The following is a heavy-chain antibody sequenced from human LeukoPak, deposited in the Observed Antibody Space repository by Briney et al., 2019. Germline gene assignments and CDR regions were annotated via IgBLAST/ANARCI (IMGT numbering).Heavy chain of an antibody. CDR2: IKSDGTEE. D-gene: IGHD3-22*01. CDR1: GFTFSSYW. J-gene: IGHJ3*02. V-gene: IGHV3-7*01. CDR3: ARDWYYYDSSGYYSSSEAFDI. Sequence: GGSLRLSCTASGFTFSSYWMNWVRQVPGKELEWVAIIKSDGTEEHYLDSVKGRFTISRDNAKNSLYLQMNSLRAEDTAVYYCARDWYYYDSSGYYSSSEAFDIWGQGTMVTVSS.